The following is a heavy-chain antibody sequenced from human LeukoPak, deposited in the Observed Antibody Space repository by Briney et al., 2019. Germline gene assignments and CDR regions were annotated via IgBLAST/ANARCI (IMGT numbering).Heavy chain of an antibody. J-gene: IGHJ4*02. Sequence: GGSLRLSCAVSGFTFSSNWMSWVRQAPGKGLEWVANINQAGSEKNYADSVKGRFTISRDDAKNSAFMQMNSLRAEDTAVYYCARDVGSGWFDYWGQGTLVTVSS. D-gene: IGHD6-19*01. CDR2: INQAGSEK. V-gene: IGHV3-7*01. CDR3: ARDVGSGWFDY. CDR1: GFTFSSNW.